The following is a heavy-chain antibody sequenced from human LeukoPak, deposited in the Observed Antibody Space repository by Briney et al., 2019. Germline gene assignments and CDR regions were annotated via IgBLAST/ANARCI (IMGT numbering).Heavy chain of an antibody. CDR2: ISSSGSTI. J-gene: IGHJ5*02. V-gene: IGHV3-48*03. CDR3: ARDLKEGVLWFDP. CDR1: GFTFSSYE. Sequence: GGSLRLSCAASGFTFSSYEMNWLRQAPGKGLEWVSYISSSGSTIYYADSMKGRFTISRDNAKNSLYLQMNSLRAEDTAVYYCARDLKEGVLWFDPWGQGTLVTVSS.